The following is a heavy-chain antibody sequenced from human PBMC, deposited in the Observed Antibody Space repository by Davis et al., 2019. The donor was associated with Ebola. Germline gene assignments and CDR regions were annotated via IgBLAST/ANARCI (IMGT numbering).Heavy chain of an antibody. CDR1: GFTFTSYT. CDR2: VNSPSNYI. J-gene: IGHJ4*02. Sequence: PGGSLRLSCAASGFTFTSYTMYWVRQAPGKGLEWVSSVNSPSNYIYYADSVKGRFTISRDNAKNSVYLQMNSLRAEDTAVYYCARDHNWAFDSWGQGSLVTVSS. CDR3: ARDHNWAFDS. D-gene: IGHD1-1*01. V-gene: IGHV3-21*01.